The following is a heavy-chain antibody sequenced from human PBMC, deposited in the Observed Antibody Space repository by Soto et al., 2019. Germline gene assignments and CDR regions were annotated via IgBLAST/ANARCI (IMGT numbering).Heavy chain of an antibody. J-gene: IGHJ4*02. Sequence: GGSLRLSCAASEFTFSSYAMSWVRQAPGKGLEWVSAISGSGGSTYYADSVKGRFTISRDNSKNTLYLQMNSLRAEDTAVYYCAKVPANYDFWSGYSALDYWGQGTLVTVSP. CDR1: EFTFSSYA. V-gene: IGHV3-23*01. CDR2: ISGSGGST. CDR3: AKVPANYDFWSGYSALDY. D-gene: IGHD3-3*01.